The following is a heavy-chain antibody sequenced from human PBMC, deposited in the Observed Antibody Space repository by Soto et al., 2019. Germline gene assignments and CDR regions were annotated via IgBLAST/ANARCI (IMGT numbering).Heavy chain of an antibody. CDR3: ASDRETARSYYYYYGMDV. CDR2: ISAYNGNT. Sequence: QVQLVQSGAEVKKPGASVKLSCKASGYTFTSYGISWVRQAPGQGLEWMGWISAYNGNTNYAQKLQGRVTMTTDTSTSTAYMELRSLRSDDTAVYDCASDRETARSYYYYYGMDVWGQGTTVTVSS. J-gene: IGHJ6*02. CDR1: GYTFTSYG. V-gene: IGHV1-18*04. D-gene: IGHD5-18*01.